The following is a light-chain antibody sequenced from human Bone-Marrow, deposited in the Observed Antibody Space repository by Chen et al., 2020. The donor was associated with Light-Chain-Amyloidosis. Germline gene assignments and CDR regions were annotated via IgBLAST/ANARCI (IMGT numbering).Light chain of an antibody. Sequence: SYVLTQPSSVSVAPGQTATIVCGGNNIGSTSVHWYQQTPGQAPLLVVYDDSDRPSGIPGRLSGSNSGNTATLTISRVEAGDEADYYCQVWDRSSDRPVFGGGTKLTVL. CDR1: NIGSTS. CDR2: DDS. J-gene: IGLJ3*02. V-gene: IGLV3-21*02. CDR3: QVWDRSSDRPV.